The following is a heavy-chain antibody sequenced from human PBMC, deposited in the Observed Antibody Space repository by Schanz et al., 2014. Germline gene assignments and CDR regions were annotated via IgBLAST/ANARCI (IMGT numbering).Heavy chain of an antibody. CDR3: ARDRRNADLDY. D-gene: IGHD1-1*01. CDR1: GFTFSSYA. J-gene: IGHJ4*02. Sequence: EVQLLESGGGLVQPGGSLRLSCAASGFTFSSYAMSWVRQIPGKGLEWVSVIGVDGTTTYYADSVKGRFTISRDNSKNSVFLQMNSLRAEDTALYYCARDRRNADLDYWGQGTLVTVSS. CDR2: IGVDGTTT. V-gene: IGHV3-23*01.